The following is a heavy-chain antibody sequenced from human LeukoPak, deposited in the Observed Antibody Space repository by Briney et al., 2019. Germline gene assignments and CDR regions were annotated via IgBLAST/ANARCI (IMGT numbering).Heavy chain of an antibody. J-gene: IGHJ4*02. V-gene: IGHV4-4*02. CDR2: IYHSGST. CDR3: ARGTYNWNVAVFDY. Sequence: SETLSLTCAVSGGSISSNNWWSWVRQPPGKGLEWIGEIYHSGSTNYNPSLKSRVTISVDKSKNQFSLKLSSVTAAGTAVYYCARGTYNWNVAVFDYWGQGTLVTVSS. D-gene: IGHD1-20*01. CDR1: GGSISSNNW.